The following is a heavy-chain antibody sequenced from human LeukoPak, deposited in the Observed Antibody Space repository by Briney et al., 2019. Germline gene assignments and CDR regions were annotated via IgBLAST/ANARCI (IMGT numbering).Heavy chain of an antibody. CDR2: IGTSSTTI. V-gene: IGHV3-48*01. Sequence: PGGSLRLSCAASGLTFSSYTMNWVRQPPGKGLEWVSNIGTSSTTIYYADSVKGRFTISRDNAKNSLYLQMNSLRADDTAVYYCAREEGIRITMVRGVFPEWGQGTLVTVSS. CDR1: GLTFSSYT. J-gene: IGHJ4*02. D-gene: IGHD3-10*01. CDR3: AREEGIRITMVRGVFPE.